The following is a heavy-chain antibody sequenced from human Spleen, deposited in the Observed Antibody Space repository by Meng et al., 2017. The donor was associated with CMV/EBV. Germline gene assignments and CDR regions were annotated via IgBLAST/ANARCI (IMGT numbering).Heavy chain of an antibody. CDR3: ASLTLSDPEVPAAIRDYGMDV. V-gene: IGHV1-46*01. D-gene: IGHD2-2*02. Sequence: VKVSCKASGYTFTSYYMHWVRQAPGQGLEWMGIINPSGGSTSYAQKFQGRVTMTRDTSTSTVYMELSSLRSEDTAVYYCASLTLSDPEVPAAIRDYGMDVWGQGTTVTVSS. J-gene: IGHJ6*02. CDR1: GYTFTSYY. CDR2: INPSGGST.